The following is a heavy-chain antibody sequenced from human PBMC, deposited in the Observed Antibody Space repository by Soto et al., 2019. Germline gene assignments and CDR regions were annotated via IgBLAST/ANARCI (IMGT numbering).Heavy chain of an antibody. CDR2: INPSGGST. Sequence: ASVKVSCKASGYPFSSYYVHWVRQAPGQGLEWMGFINPSGGSTSYAQKFQGRVTMTRDTSTSTVYMEVSSLRSEDTAVYYCAREMYTSRGSPFDYWGQRTLVTSPQ. V-gene: IGHV1-46*01. J-gene: IGHJ4*02. D-gene: IGHD6-13*01. CDR1: GYPFSSYY. CDR3: AREMYTSRGSPFDY.